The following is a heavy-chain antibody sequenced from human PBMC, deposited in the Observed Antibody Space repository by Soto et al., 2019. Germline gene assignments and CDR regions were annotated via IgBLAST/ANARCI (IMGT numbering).Heavy chain of an antibody. CDR3: AKDYYDFWSGYYKPYYYYGMDV. CDR2: ISGSGGST. Sequence: PGGSLRLSCAASGFTFSSYAMSWVRQAPGKGLEWVSAISGSGGSTYYADSVKGRFTISRDNSKNTLYLQMNSLRAEDTAVYYCAKDYYDFWSGYYKPYYYYGMDVGGQGTTVTVSS. J-gene: IGHJ6*02. D-gene: IGHD3-3*01. CDR1: GFTFSSYA. V-gene: IGHV3-23*01.